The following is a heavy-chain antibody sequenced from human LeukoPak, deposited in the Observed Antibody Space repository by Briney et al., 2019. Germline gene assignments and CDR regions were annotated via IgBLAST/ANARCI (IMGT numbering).Heavy chain of an antibody. J-gene: IGHJ3*02. Sequence: SETLSLTCAVSGGSISSSNWWSWVRQPPGKGLEWIGEIYHSGSTNYNPSLKSRVTISVDKSKNQFSLKLSSVTAADTAVYYCARDSTYYYGSGSPHGGAFDIWGQGTMVTVSS. CDR1: GGSISSSNW. CDR2: IYHSGST. D-gene: IGHD3-10*01. CDR3: ARDSTYYYGSGSPHGGAFDI. V-gene: IGHV4-4*02.